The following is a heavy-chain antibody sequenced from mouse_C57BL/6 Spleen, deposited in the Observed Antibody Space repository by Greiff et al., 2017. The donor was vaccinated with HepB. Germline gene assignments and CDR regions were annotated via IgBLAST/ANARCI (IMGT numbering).Heavy chain of an antibody. CDR1: GYTFTSYW. J-gene: IGHJ1*03. CDR3: ARGDYGSSYGYFDV. CDR2: INPSSGYT. D-gene: IGHD1-1*01. Sequence: VQLQQSGAELAKPGASVKLSCKASGYTFTSYWMHWVKQRPGQGLEWIGYINPSSGYTKYNQKFKDKATWTADKSSSTAYMQLSSLTYEDSAVYYCARGDYGSSYGYFDVWGTGTTVTVSS. V-gene: IGHV1-7*01.